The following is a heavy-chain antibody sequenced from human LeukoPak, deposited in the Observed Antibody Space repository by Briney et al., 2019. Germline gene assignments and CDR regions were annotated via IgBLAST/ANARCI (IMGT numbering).Heavy chain of an antibody. CDR2: IDPNTGGT. Sequence: ASVKVSCKASGYTFTGYYMDWVRQAPGQGLEWMGRIDPNTGGTNYAQNFQGSVTMTRDTSITTVYMELSRLRSDDTAVYYCARVGDGLNDGFDIWGQGTMVTVSS. J-gene: IGHJ3*02. CDR3: ARVGDGLNDGFDI. CDR1: GYTFTGYY. D-gene: IGHD5-24*01. V-gene: IGHV1-2*06.